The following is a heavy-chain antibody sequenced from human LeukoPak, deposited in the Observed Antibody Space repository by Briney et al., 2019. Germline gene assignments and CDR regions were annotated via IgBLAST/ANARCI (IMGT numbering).Heavy chain of an antibody. Sequence: GGSLRLSCAASRFTFSNAWMSWVRQAPGKGLEWVGRIKSKTDGGTTDYAAPVKGRFTISRDDSKNTLYLQMNSLKTEDTAVYYCTTRGTTVTTRFDYWGQGTLVTVSS. D-gene: IGHD4-17*01. J-gene: IGHJ4*02. CDR2: IKSKTDGGTT. CDR3: TTRGTTVTTRFDY. V-gene: IGHV3-15*01. CDR1: RFTFSNAW.